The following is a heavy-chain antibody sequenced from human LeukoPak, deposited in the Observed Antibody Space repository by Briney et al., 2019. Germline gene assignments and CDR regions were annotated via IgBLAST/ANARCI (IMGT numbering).Heavy chain of an antibody. V-gene: IGHV3-7*01. CDR2: IKQDGSEK. CDR1: RFTFSSSYW. Sequence: GGSLRLSCAASRFTFSSSYWMSWVRQAPGKGLEWVANIKQDGSEKYSVDSVKGRFTISRDNAKSSLSLQMNSLRAEDTAAYYCARDGDYFFRAAFDIWGQGTMVTVSS. J-gene: IGHJ3*02. CDR3: ARDGDYFFRAAFDI. D-gene: IGHD4-17*01.